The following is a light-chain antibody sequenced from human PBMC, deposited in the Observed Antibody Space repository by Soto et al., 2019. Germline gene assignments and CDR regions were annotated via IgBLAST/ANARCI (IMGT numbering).Light chain of an antibody. J-gene: IGKJ4*01. CDR3: QLYDNWPPLVT. V-gene: IGKV3-15*01. Sequence: EIVLTQSPATLSVSPGEKATLSCRASQSVSRHLAWYQQKSGQAPRLLIYDASTRATGIPAKFSGSGSGTEFTLTISSLQSEDFAVYYCQLYDNWPPLVTFGGGTKVEIK. CDR2: DAS. CDR1: QSVSRH.